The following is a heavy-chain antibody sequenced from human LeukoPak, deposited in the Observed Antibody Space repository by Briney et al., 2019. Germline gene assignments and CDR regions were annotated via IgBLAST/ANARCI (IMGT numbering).Heavy chain of an antibody. V-gene: IGHV3-30*18. Sequence: PGRSLRLSCAASGFTFSSYGMHWVRQAPGKGLEWVAVISYDGSNKHYADSVKGRFTISRDNSKNTLYLQMNSLRAEDTAVYYCAKGDIVVVPAVLDYYCGMDVWGQGTTVTVSS. J-gene: IGHJ6*02. CDR3: AKGDIVVVPAVLDYYCGMDV. CDR1: GFTFSSYG. D-gene: IGHD2-2*01. CDR2: ISYDGSNK.